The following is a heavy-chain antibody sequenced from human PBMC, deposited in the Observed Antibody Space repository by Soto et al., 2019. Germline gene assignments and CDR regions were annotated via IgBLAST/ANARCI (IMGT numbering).Heavy chain of an antibody. J-gene: IGHJ4*02. CDR2: IYYSGST. D-gene: IGHD6-25*01. CDR3: ARREAGWYFDS. CDR1: RGSISSGTNY. V-gene: IGHV4-39*01. Sequence: QLQLQESGPGLVKPSETLSLTCTVSRGSISSGTNYWAWIRQPPGKGLKWIANIYYSGSTFYNPSLNSSVTIPLDTSKNQFSQKLRSVTAADTAVYYCARREAGWYFDSWGQGTLVTVSS.